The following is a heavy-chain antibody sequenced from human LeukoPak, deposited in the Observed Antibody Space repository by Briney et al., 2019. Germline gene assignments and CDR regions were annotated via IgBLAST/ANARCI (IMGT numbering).Heavy chain of an antibody. Sequence: PSETLSLTCAVSGYSISSGYYWGWIRLPPGKGLGWIGSIYHSGSTYYNPSLKSRVTISVDTSKNQFSLKLSSVTAADTAVYYCARACSSTSCYGWFDPWGQGTLVTVSS. CDR1: GYSISSGYY. D-gene: IGHD2-2*01. V-gene: IGHV4-38-2*01. J-gene: IGHJ5*02. CDR2: IYHSGST. CDR3: ARACSSTSCYGWFDP.